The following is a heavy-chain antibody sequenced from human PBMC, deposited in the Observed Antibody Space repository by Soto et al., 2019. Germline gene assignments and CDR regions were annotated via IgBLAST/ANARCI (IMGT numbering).Heavy chain of an antibody. Sequence: QVQLVESGGGVVQPGGSRRLSCEGSGSTLSNYGRHWVRQAPGKGLGGGAVIWYDGNNKYNADSVKGRFTISRDNSNNTLYVQMTSLRAEDTAVYYCARGLHSLFDYWGQGTLVTVSS. J-gene: IGHJ4*02. CDR3: ARGLHSLFDY. CDR2: IWYDGNNK. D-gene: IGHD2-21*01. V-gene: IGHV3-33*01. CDR1: GSTLSNYG.